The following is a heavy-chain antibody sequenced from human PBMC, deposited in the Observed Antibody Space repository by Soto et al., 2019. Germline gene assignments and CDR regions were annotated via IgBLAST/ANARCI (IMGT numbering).Heavy chain of an antibody. Sequence: EAQLEESGGGLVQPGGSLRLSCAASGFTFSLSWMHWVRQGPGNRPVWVSRINSDGSSTTYADSVKGRFTISRDNAKKTLYLQNNSLTAADTAVYYCARDLEICGGACSSAVASWGQGTMGTVSS. D-gene: IGHD2-21*01. V-gene: IGHV3-74*01. CDR2: INSDGSST. J-gene: IGHJ3*01. CDR1: GFTFSLSW. CDR3: ARDLEICGGACSSAVAS.